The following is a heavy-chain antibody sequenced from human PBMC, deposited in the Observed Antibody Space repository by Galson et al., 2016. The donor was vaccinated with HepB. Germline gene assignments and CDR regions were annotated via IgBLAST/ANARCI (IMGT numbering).Heavy chain of an antibody. J-gene: IGHJ3*01. V-gene: IGHV3-7*01. CDR1: GFSFNIYW. CDR3: ARLHSPSYYYYFGHLDEFGF. Sequence: SLRLSCAGSGFSFNIYWMSWVRQAPGKGPEWVASINEDGSKTDYVGSVAGRLTISRDNAKTSLFLHISNLRVGDTAKYHCARLHSPSYYYYFGHLDEFGFWGHGTLVAVSA. D-gene: IGHD3-22*01. CDR2: INEDGSKT.